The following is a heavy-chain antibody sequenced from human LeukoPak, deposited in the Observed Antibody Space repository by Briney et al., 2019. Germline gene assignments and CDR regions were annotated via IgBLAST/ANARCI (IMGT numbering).Heavy chain of an antibody. CDR3: ARDLPRRAAGIDY. V-gene: IGHV1-18*01. CDR2: ISAYNGNT. D-gene: IGHD6-13*01. Sequence: AAVKVSCKASGYTFTSYGISWVRPAPGQGLDWMGWISAYNGNTNYTQKLQGRVTMTTDTSTSTAYMELRSLRSDDTAVYYCARDLPRRAAGIDYWGQGTLVTVSS. J-gene: IGHJ4*02. CDR1: GYTFTSYG.